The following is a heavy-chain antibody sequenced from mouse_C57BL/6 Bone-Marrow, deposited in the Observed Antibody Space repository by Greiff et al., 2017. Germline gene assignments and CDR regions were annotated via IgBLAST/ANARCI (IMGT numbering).Heavy chain of an antibody. Sequence: QVQLQQSGAELARPGASVKLSCKASGYTFTSYGISWVKQRTGQGLEWIGEIYPRSGNTYYTEKFKGKATLTADTSSSTAYMELRSLTSEDSAVYFCARDYYVCMDYWGQGTSVTVSS. CDR1: GYTFTSYG. J-gene: IGHJ4*01. CDR3: ARDYYVCMDY. CDR2: IYPRSGNT. D-gene: IGHD1-1*01. V-gene: IGHV1-81*01.